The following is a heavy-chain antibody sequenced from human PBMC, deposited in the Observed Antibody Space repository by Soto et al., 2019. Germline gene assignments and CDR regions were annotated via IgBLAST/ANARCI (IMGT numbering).Heavy chain of an antibody. CDR3: ARRAGDYSNYVVNWYFDL. V-gene: IGHV4-30-4*01. CDR2: IYYSGST. CDR1: GGSISSGDYY. D-gene: IGHD4-4*01. J-gene: IGHJ2*01. Sequence: QVQLQESGPGLVKPSQTLSLTCTVSGGSISSGDYYWSWIRQPPGKGLEWIGYIYYSGSTYYNPSLKSRVTISVDTSKNQFSLKLSSVTAADTAVYYCARRAGDYSNYVVNWYFDLWGRGTLVTVSS.